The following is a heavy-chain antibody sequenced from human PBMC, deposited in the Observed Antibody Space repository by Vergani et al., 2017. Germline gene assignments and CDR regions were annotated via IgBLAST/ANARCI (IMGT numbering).Heavy chain of an antibody. V-gene: IGHV4-39*01. Sequence: QLQLQESGPGLVKPSATLSLTCSVSGAPIRSSNYYWGWIRQPPGKGLEWIASIYYSGSTYYNPSLKSRVTISVDTSKNQFSLKLSSVTDADTAVYFCARHSTVEWLVKLGWIDPWGQGILVTVSS. CDR1: GAPIRSSNYY. CDR3: ARHSTVEWLVKLGWIDP. D-gene: IGHD6-19*01. J-gene: IGHJ5*02. CDR2: IYYSGST.